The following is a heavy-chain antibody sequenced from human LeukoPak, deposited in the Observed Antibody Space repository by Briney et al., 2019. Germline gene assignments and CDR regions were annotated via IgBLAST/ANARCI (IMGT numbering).Heavy chain of an antibody. V-gene: IGHV3-48*04. J-gene: IGHJ4*02. CDR3: ARSTIVVVPAPDY. D-gene: IGHD2-2*01. Sequence: GGSLRLSCAASGFTFSTYSMNWVRQAPGKGLEWLSYISSSSSTIYYADSVKGRFTISRDNAKNSLYLQMNSLRAEDTAVYYCARSTIVVVPAPDYWGQGTLVTVSS. CDR1: GFTFSTYS. CDR2: ISSSSSTI.